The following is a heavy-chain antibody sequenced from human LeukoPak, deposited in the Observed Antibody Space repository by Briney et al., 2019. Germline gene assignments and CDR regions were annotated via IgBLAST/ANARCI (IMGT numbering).Heavy chain of an antibody. CDR2: INHSGST. V-gene: IGHV4-34*01. J-gene: IGHJ4*02. D-gene: IGHD2-2*01. CDR1: GGSFSGYY. Sequence: SETLSLTCAVYGGSFSGYYWSWIRQPPGKGLEWIGEINHSGSTNYNPSLKSRVTISVDTSKNQFSLKLSSVTAADTAVYYCARTKYCGSTSCYASGGDYFDYWGQGTLVTVSS. CDR3: ARTKYCGSTSCYASGGDYFDY.